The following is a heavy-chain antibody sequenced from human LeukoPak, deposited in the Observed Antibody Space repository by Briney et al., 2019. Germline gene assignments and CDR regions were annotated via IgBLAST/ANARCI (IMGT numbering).Heavy chain of an antibody. CDR1: GFSFSNAW. V-gene: IGHV3-53*01. CDR2: IYRSGGT. D-gene: IGHD6-19*01. J-gene: IGHJ4*02. Sequence: GGSLRLSCAASGFSFSNAWMNWVRQAPGKGLEWVSVIYRSGGTFYSDSVKGRFTISRDFSRNTLYLQMNSLRADDTAVYYCARDSSGPAFWGQGTLVTVSS. CDR3: ARDSSGPAF.